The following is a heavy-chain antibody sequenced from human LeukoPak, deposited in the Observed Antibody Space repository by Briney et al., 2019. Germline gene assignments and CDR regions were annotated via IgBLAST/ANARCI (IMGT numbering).Heavy chain of an antibody. D-gene: IGHD2-15*01. CDR1: GSLFTNYW. J-gene: IGHJ4*02. Sequence: GESLKISCKGSGSLFTNYWIGWVRQMPGKGLEWMGIIYPGDSDTRYSRSFQGQVTISADKSITTAYLQWNSLKASDSAMYYCVRKDRASYYVDYWGQGTLVTVSS. CDR2: IYPGDSDT. CDR3: VRKDRASYYVDY. V-gene: IGHV5-51*01.